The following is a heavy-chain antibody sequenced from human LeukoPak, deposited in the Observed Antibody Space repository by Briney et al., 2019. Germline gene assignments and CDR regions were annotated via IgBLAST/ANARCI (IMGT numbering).Heavy chain of an antibody. CDR2: INPNSGGT. CDR3: ARVRMVREVITYYYYGMDV. CDR1: GYTFTGYY. Sequence: ASVKVSCKASGYTFTGYYMHWVRQAPGQGLEWMGWINPNSGGTNYAQKFQGRVTMTRDTSISTAYMELSRLRSDDTAVYYCARVRMVREVITYYYYGMDVWGQGTTVTVSS. D-gene: IGHD3-10*01. V-gene: IGHV1-2*02. J-gene: IGHJ6*02.